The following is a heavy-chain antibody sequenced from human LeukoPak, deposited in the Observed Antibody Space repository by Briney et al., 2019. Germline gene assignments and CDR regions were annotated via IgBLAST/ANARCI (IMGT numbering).Heavy chain of an antibody. V-gene: IGHV4-59*01. CDR3: ARDGNYYYMDV. CDR2: IYYSGST. J-gene: IGHJ6*03. Sequence: SETLSLTCTVSGGSISSYYWSWIRQPPGKGLEWIGYIYYSGSTNYNPSLKSRVTISVDTSKNQFSLKLSSVTAADTAVCYCARDGNYYYMDVWGKGTTVTVSS. CDR1: GGSISSYY.